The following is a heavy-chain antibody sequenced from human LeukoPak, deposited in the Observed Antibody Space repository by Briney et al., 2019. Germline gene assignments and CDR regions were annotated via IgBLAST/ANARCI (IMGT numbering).Heavy chain of an antibody. D-gene: IGHD4-17*01. J-gene: IGHJ1*01. CDR2: IYPGDSDT. CDR1: GYSFTSYW. Sequence: EESLKISCKGSGYSFTSYWIGWVRQMPGKDLEWMGIIYPGDSDTRYSPSFQGQVTISADKSISTAYLQWSSLKASDTAMYYCARSPYGQGRYFQHWGQGTLVTVSS. CDR3: ARSPYGQGRYFQH. V-gene: IGHV5-51*01.